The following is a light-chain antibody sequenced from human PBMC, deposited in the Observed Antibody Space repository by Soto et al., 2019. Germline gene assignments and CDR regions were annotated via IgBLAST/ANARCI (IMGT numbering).Light chain of an antibody. V-gene: IGKV3-11*01. CDR2: DAS. Sequence: EIVLTQSPATLSLSPGERATFSCRASQSVSKYLAWYQQKPGQAPRLLIYDASNRATGIPARFSGSGSGTDFTLTISSLEPAYFAVYYCQQRSNWARTFGQGTKVDIK. CDR3: QQRSNWART. CDR1: QSVSKY. J-gene: IGKJ1*01.